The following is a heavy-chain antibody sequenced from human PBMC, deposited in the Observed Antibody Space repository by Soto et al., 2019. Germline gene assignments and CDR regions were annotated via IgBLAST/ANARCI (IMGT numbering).Heavy chain of an antibody. CDR2: INSAGSIT. V-gene: IGHV3-74*01. CDR1: EFTLSSHW. J-gene: IGHJ4*02. D-gene: IGHD5-18*01. Sequence: GGSLRLSCSTSEFTLSSHWMHWVRQAPGKGLVWVSRINSAGSITTYADSVRGRFTISRDNAKNTVYLQMNSLRADDTAVYYCARGTYYSYGYTDYWGQGTLVTVSS. CDR3: ARGTYYSYGYTDY.